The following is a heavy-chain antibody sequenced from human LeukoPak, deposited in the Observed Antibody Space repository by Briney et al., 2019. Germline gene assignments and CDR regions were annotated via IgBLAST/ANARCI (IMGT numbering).Heavy chain of an antibody. Sequence: SETLSLTCTVSGGSISSGSYYWSWIRQPAGKGLEWIGRIYTSGSTNYNPSLKSRVTISVDTSKNQFSLKLSSVTAADTAVYYCARGRLSYYGSGRGAFDIWGQGTMVTVSS. V-gene: IGHV4-61*02. J-gene: IGHJ3*02. CDR2: IYTSGST. D-gene: IGHD3-10*01. CDR3: ARGRLSYYGSGRGAFDI. CDR1: GGSISSGSYY.